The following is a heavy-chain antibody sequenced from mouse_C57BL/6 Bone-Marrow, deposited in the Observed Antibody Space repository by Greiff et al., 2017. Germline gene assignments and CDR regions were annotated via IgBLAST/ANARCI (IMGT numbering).Heavy chain of an antibody. Sequence: VQLQQSVAELVRPGASVKLSCTASGFNIKNTYMHWVKQRPEQGLEWIGRIDPANGNTKYAPKFQGKATITADTSSNTAYLQLSSLTSEDTAIYYCTKREDSSGYYYAMDYWGQGTSVTVSS. V-gene: IGHV14-3*01. J-gene: IGHJ4*01. D-gene: IGHD3-2*02. CDR2: IDPANGNT. CDR3: TKREDSSGYYYAMDY. CDR1: GFNIKNTY.